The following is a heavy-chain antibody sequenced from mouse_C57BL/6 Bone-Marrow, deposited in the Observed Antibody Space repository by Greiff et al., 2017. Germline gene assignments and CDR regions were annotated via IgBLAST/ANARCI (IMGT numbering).Heavy chain of an antibody. Sequence: EVQLQQSGAELVKPGASVKLSCTASGFNIKDYYIHWVKQRTEQGLEWIGRIDPEDGETKYAPKFQDKATITADTSSNTAYLQLSSLTSKDTAVYDCTRSLSYNGTNYWCQGTTPTVSS. CDR2: IDPEDGET. CDR1: GFNIKDYY. V-gene: IGHV14-2*01. J-gene: IGHJ2*01. D-gene: IGHD1-1*01. CDR3: TRSLSYNGTNY.